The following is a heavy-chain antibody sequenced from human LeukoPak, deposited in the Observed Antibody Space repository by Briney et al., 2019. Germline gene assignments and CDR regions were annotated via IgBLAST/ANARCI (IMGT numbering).Heavy chain of an antibody. CDR2: FDPEDGET. CDR3: ATRHPSLRDGHSWFDP. V-gene: IGHV1-24*01. CDR1: GCILTELS. D-gene: IGHD4-17*01. J-gene: IGHJ5*02. Sequence: ASVKVSCKVSGCILTELSIHWVRQPPGKGLEWMGGFDPEDGETIYAQKFQGRVTMTEDTSTDTAYMELSSLRSEDTAVYYCATRHPSLRDGHSWFDPWGQGTLVTVSS.